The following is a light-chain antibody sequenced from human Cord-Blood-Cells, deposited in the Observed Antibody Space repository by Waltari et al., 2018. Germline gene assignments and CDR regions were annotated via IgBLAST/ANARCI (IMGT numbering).Light chain of an antibody. J-gene: IGLJ2*01. CDR1: SSDVGGYNY. CDR3: CSYAGSYVV. V-gene: IGLV2-11*01. Sequence: QSALTQPRSVSGSPGQSVTISCTGTSSDVGGYNYVSWYQQHPGKAPKLMIYDVSKRPSGVPDRFSGSKSCNTASLTISGLQAEDEADYYCCSYAGSYVVFGGGTKLTVL. CDR2: DVS.